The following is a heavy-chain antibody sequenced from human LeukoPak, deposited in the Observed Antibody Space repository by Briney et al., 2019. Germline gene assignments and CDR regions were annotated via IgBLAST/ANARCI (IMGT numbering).Heavy chain of an antibody. V-gene: IGHV4-39*01. D-gene: IGHD3-10*01. CDR2: IYYSGST. CDR1: GGSISSSSYY. J-gene: IGHJ3*02. CDR3: ARLPDFGEPNSAFDI. Sequence: SETLSLTCTVSGGSISSSSYYWGWIRQPPGKGLEWIGSIYYSGSTYYNPSLKSRVTISVDTSKNQFSLKLSSVTAADTAVYYCARLPDFGEPNSAFDIWGQGTMVTVSS.